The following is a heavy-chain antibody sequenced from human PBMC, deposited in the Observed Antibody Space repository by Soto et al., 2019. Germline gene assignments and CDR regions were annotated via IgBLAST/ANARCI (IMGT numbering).Heavy chain of an antibody. D-gene: IGHD6-13*01. J-gene: IGHJ3*02. CDR1: GYTFTGYY. Sequence: ASVKVSCKASGYTFTGYYMHWVRQAPGQGLEWMGWINPNSGGTNYAQKFQGWVTMTRDTSISTAYMELSRLRSDDTAVYYCARGAGVLAAAFDIWGQGTMVTVSS. CDR2: INPNSGGT. CDR3: ARGAGVLAAAFDI. V-gene: IGHV1-2*04.